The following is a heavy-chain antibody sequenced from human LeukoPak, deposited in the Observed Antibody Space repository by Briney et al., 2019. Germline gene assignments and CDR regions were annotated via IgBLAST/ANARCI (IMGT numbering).Heavy chain of an antibody. CDR1: GFTFSSYG. CDR2: ISYDGSNK. CDR3: AKDRGELLSRTARLVDY. D-gene: IGHD1-26*01. V-gene: IGHV3-30*18. Sequence: GGSLRLSCAASGFTFSSYGMHWVRQAPGKGLEWVAVISYDGSNKYYADSVKGRFTISRDNSKNTLYLQMNSLRAEDTAVYYCAKDRGELLSRTARLVDYWGQGTLVTVSS. J-gene: IGHJ4*02.